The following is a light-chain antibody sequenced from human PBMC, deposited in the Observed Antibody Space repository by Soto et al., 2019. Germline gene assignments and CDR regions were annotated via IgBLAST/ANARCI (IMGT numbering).Light chain of an antibody. V-gene: IGLV1-47*01. J-gene: IGLJ3*02. CDR2: RND. CDR3: ATRDDSKSGHWR. CDR1: SSNIGSNY. Sequence: QSVLTQPPSASGTPGQRVTISCSGSSSNIGSNYVNWYQHLPGTAPKLLIYRNDQRPSGVPDRVAGAKSGTTASLAVSGHRSEDEAEYYCATRDDSKSGHWRFGGGTKVTVL.